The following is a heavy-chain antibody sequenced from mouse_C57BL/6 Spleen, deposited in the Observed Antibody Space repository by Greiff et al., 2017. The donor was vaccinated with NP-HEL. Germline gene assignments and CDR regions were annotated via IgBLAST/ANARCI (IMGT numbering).Heavy chain of an antibody. CDR1: GYTFTSYD. CDR2: IYPRDGST. CDR3: ARRGDYDWDYYAMDY. V-gene: IGHV1-85*01. J-gene: IGHJ4*01. D-gene: IGHD2-4*01. Sequence: QVQLQQSGPELVKPGASVKLSCKASGYTFTSYDINWVKQRPGQGLEWIGWIYPRDGSTKYNEKFKGKATLTVDTSSSTAYMELHSLTSEDSAVYFGARRGDYDWDYYAMDYWGQGTSVTVSS.